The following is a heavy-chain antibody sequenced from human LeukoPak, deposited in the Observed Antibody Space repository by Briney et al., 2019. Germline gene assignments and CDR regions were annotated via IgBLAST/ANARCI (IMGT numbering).Heavy chain of an antibody. D-gene: IGHD3-22*01. J-gene: IGHJ4*02. Sequence: ASVKVSCKTLGHTLRDYHIYWVRQAPGQGLEWMGWINLNSGVTDHAEKFQGRVTMTRDTSISTAYMELNRLTSDDTAVYFYARVISAYYPLWGQGTQVTVSS. CDR3: ARVISAYYPL. V-gene: IGHV1-2*02. CDR2: INLNSGVT. CDR1: GHTLRDYH.